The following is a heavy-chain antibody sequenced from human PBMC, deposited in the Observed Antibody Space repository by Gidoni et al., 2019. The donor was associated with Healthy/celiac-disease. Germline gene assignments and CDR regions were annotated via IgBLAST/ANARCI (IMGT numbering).Heavy chain of an antibody. V-gene: IGHV3-7*01. J-gene: IGHJ4*02. D-gene: IGHD3-22*01. Sequence: EVQLVESGGGLVQPGGSLRLSCAASGFTFSSYWMSWVRQAPGKGLEWVANIKQDGSEKYYVDSVKGRFTISRDNAKNSLYLQMNSLRAEDTAVYYCARRYHYYDSRYFDYWGQGTLVTVSS. CDR1: GFTFSSYW. CDR2: IKQDGSEK. CDR3: ARRYHYYDSRYFDY.